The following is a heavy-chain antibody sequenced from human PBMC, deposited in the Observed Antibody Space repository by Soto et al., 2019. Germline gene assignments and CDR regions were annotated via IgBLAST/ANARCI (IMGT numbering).Heavy chain of an antibody. D-gene: IGHD3-9*01. Sequence: EVPLLESGGGLVQPGGSLRLSCAASGFIFSSYAINWVRQAPGKGLEWVSAISGGGTSTHYADSVKGRRTISRDNSNSTLYLQMHSLRAEDTAVYYCAKQYYDVLTGYYPFDYWGQGTLVTISS. CDR2: ISGGGTST. CDR3: AKQYYDVLTGYYPFDY. V-gene: IGHV3-23*01. CDR1: GFIFSSYA. J-gene: IGHJ4*02.